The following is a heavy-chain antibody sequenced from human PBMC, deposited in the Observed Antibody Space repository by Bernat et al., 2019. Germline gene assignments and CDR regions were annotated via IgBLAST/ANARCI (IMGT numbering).Heavy chain of an antibody. D-gene: IGHD3-22*01. V-gene: IGHV3-11*01. CDR3: ARVFSNYYDSSGYYSRDYYYGMDV. Sequence: QVQLVESGGGLVKPGGSLRLSCAASGFTFSDYYMRWIRQAPGKGLEWVSYISSSGSTIYYADSVKGRFTISRDNAKNSLYLQMNSLRAEDTAVYYCARVFSNYYDSSGYYSRDYYYGMDVWGQGTTVTVSS. J-gene: IGHJ6*02. CDR1: GFTFSDYY. CDR2: ISSSGSTI.